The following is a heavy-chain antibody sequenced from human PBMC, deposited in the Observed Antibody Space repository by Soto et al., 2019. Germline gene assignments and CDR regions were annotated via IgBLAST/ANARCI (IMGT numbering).Heavy chain of an antibody. Sequence: VQLVESGGGVVQPGRSLRLSCPASGFTFSSYAMHWVRQAPGKGLEWVSIISYDGSNKYYVDSVKGRFTISRDNAKNTLYLQMNSLRPEDTAVYYCARGGRITLVRGVPRYYGMDVWGQGTTVTVSS. CDR3: ARGGRITLVRGVPRYYGMDV. CDR1: GFTFSSYA. V-gene: IGHV3-30-3*01. J-gene: IGHJ6*02. D-gene: IGHD3-10*01. CDR2: ISYDGSNK.